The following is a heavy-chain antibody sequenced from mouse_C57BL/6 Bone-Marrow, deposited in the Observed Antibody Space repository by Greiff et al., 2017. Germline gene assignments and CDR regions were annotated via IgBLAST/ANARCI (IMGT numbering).Heavy chain of an antibody. V-gene: IGHV1-19*01. Sequence: VQLQQSGPVLVKPGASVKMSCKASGYTFTDYYMNWVKQSHGKSLEWIGVINPYNGGTSYNQKFKGKATLTVDKSSSTAYMELNSLTSEDSAVYYCARYGVFNWYFDVWGTGTTVTVSS. CDR2: INPYNGGT. CDR3: ARYGVFNWYFDV. D-gene: IGHD1-1*02. J-gene: IGHJ1*03. CDR1: GYTFTDYY.